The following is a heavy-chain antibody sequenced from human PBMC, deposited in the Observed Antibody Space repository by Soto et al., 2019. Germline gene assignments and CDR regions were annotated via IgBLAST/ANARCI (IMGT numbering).Heavy chain of an antibody. CDR1: GYTFTSYD. Sequence: ASVKVSCKASGYTFTSYDINWVRQATGQGLEWMGWMNPNSGNTSYAQKFQGRVTMTRNTSISTAYMELSSLRSEDTAVYYCARALGSIMITFGGAFWFDPWGQGTLVTVSS. CDR3: ARALGSIMITFGGAFWFDP. CDR2: MNPNSGNT. D-gene: IGHD3-16*01. V-gene: IGHV1-8*01. J-gene: IGHJ5*02.